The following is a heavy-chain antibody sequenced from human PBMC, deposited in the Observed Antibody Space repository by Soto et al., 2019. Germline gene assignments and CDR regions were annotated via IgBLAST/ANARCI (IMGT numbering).Heavy chain of an antibody. J-gene: IGHJ5*02. CDR3: ARXMYSSDYFVKWFEP. Sequence: QVRLVESGGGVVQPGRSLRLSCTASGFSFSSYAMYWFRQPPGKGLEWVAVISHDGINKHYADSVKGRVTVSRDNSNHSLDLQLNSLRGEDTAMYYCARXMYSSDYFVKWFEPWGQGTLVTVSS. CDR2: ISHDGINK. D-gene: IGHD6-19*01. V-gene: IGHV3-30-3*01. CDR1: GFSFSSYA.